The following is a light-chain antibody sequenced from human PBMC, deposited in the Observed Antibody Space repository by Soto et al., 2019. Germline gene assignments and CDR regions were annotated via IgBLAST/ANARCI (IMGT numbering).Light chain of an antibody. CDR3: QQYQSLWT. Sequence: DIQMTQSPSTLSASVGDRVIISCRARQSITSSLAWYQQKPGKVPKLLLYAASNLESGVPSRFSGSGSGTEVTLTISSLQPDDFATYYCQQYQSLWTFGQGTKVEIK. V-gene: IGKV1-5*01. CDR2: AAS. CDR1: QSITSS. J-gene: IGKJ1*01.